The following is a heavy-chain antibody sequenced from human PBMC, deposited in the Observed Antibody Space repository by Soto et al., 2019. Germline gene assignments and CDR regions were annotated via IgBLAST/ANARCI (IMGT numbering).Heavy chain of an antibody. V-gene: IGHV1-18*01. Sequence: QVQLVQSGAEVKKPGASVKVSCKASGYTFTSYGISWVRQAPGQGLEWMGWISAYNGNTNYAQKLQGRVTMTTDTSTSTAYIELRRLRSDDTVVHYCARDPRDIVVVPAAIYRFDYWGQGTLVTVSS. CDR3: ARDPRDIVVVPAAIYRFDY. CDR2: ISAYNGNT. CDR1: GYTFTSYG. J-gene: IGHJ4*02. D-gene: IGHD2-2*02.